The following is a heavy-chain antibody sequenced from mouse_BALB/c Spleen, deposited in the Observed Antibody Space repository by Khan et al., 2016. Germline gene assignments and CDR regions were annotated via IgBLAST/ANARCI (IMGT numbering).Heavy chain of an antibody. V-gene: IGHV1-87*01. J-gene: IGHJ3*01. CDR1: GYTSANYW. CDR3: ADALFVY. Sequence: QVQLQQSGAELARPGASVRLSCKASGYTSANYWMQWVKQRPGQGPEWIGSIYPGDGDTRYSQKFKDKATLTADKSSSSAYMHLRSVASEDSAVYYCADALFVYWGQGTLVTVSA. CDR2: IYPGDGDT.